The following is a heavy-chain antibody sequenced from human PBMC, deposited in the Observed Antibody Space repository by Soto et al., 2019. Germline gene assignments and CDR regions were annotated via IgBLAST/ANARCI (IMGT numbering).Heavy chain of an antibody. Sequence: SETLSLTCTVSGGSISSSSYYWGWIRQPPGKGLEWIGSIYYSGSTYYNPSLKSRVTISVDTSKNQFSLKLSSVTAADTAVYYCASGWYSGYDLRPDFDYWGQGTLVTVSS. J-gene: IGHJ4*02. CDR3: ASGWYSGYDLRPDFDY. D-gene: IGHD5-12*01. V-gene: IGHV4-39*01. CDR1: GGSISSSSYY. CDR2: IYYSGST.